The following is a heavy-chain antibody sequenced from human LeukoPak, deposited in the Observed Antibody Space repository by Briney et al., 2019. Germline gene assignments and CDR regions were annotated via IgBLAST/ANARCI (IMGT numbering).Heavy chain of an antibody. CDR2: IRSKAYGGTT. J-gene: IGHJ4*02. CDR1: GLTFGDYA. Sequence: GGSLRLSCTASGLTFGDYAMSWVRQAPGKGLEWVGFIRSKAYGGTTEYAASVKGRFTISRDDSKSIAYLQMNSLKTEDTAVYYCTRAEYSGSYSDTDYWGQGTLVTVSS. V-gene: IGHV3-49*04. CDR3: TRAEYSGSYSDTDY. D-gene: IGHD1-26*01.